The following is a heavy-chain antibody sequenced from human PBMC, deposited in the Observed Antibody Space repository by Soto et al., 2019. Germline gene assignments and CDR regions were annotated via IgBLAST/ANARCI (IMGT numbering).Heavy chain of an antibody. Sequence: QLQLQESGPGLVKPSETLSLTCTVSGCSVSSSNYYWGWIRQSPGKGLEWIGSIYSSVSTYYNPSLVSRVTKSVDKSKHQSSLKVLSVTAADTAVYYCARLEGLATISYYFDYWGQGTLVTVSS. D-gene: IGHD3-9*01. V-gene: IGHV4-39*01. CDR3: ARLEGLATISYYFDY. J-gene: IGHJ4*02. CDR1: GCSVSSSNYY. CDR2: IYSSVST.